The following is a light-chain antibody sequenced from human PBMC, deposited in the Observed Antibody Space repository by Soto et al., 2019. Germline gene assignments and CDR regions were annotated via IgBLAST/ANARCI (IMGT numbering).Light chain of an antibody. Sequence: EIVMTQSPATLSVSPGERATLSCRASQSVSSNLAWYQQKPGQAPRLLIYGASTRATGIPARFSGSGSGTEFTLTISSLQSEDFAVYYCQQYNNWPPFTFGPGTIVDIK. J-gene: IGKJ3*01. V-gene: IGKV3-15*01. CDR1: QSVSSN. CDR3: QQYNNWPPFT. CDR2: GAS.